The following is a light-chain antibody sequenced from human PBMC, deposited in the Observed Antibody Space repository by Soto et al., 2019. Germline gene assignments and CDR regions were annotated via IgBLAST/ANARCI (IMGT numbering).Light chain of an antibody. CDR1: QSVSSN. V-gene: IGKV3-15*01. J-gene: IGKJ1*01. Sequence: EIVMTQSPATLSVSPGERVTLSCRASQSVSSNLAWYQQKPGQAPRLLIYDASTRATGIPARISGSGSGTEFTLTISSLQSEDFAVYYCQQYNNWRTFGQGTKVEIK. CDR3: QQYNNWRT. CDR2: DAS.